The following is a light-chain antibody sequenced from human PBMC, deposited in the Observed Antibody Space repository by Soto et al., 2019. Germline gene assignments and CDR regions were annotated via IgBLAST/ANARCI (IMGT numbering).Light chain of an antibody. V-gene: IGKV3-20*01. Sequence: IVLKQSTATLSLSPVERGTLFCRASQSVSSYLAWYQQKPGQAPMLLIYGASSRATGIPDRFSGSGSGTDFTLTISRLEAEDFAVYYCQQYGSSPTFGQGTKVDIK. J-gene: IGKJ1*01. CDR3: QQYGSSPT. CDR1: QSVSSY. CDR2: GAS.